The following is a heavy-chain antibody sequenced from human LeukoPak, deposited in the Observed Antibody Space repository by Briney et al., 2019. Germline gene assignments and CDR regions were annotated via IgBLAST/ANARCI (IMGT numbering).Heavy chain of an antibody. CDR3: ASEGYSYGHYYFDY. V-gene: IGHV3-66*01. CDR1: GFTFSSYA. J-gene: IGHJ4*02. Sequence: GGSLRLSCAASGFTFSSYAMSWVRQAPGKGLEWVSVIYSGGSTYYADSVKGRFTISRDNSKNTLYLQMNSLRAEDTAVYYCASEGYSYGHYYFDYWGQGTLVTVSS. D-gene: IGHD5-18*01. CDR2: IYSGGST.